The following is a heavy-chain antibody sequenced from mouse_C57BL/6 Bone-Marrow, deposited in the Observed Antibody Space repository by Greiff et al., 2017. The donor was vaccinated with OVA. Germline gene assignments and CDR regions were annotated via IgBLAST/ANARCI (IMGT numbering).Heavy chain of an antibody. J-gene: IGHJ1*03. CDR2: ISDGGSYT. V-gene: IGHV5-4*01. D-gene: IGHD2-5*01. Sequence: EVHRVESGGGLVKPGGSLKLSCAASGFTFSSYAMSWVRQTPEKRLEWVATISDGGSYTYYPDNVKGRFTISRDNAKNNLYLQMSHLKSEDTAMYYCARDEDYSNFYWYFDVWGTGTTVTVSS. CDR3: ARDEDYSNFYWYFDV. CDR1: GFTFSSYA.